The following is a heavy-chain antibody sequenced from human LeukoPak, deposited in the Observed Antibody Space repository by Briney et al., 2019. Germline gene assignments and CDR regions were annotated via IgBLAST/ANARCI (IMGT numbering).Heavy chain of an antibody. CDR3: AYCGGDCYSDIWFDP. CDR2: IIPIFGTA. CDR1: GGTFSSYA. V-gene: IGHV1-69*01. Sequence: GSSVKVSCKASGGTFSSYAISWVRQAPGQGLEWMGGIIPIFGTANYAQKFQGRATITADESTSTAYMELSSLRSEDTAVYYCAYCGGDCYSDIWFDPWGQGTLVTVSS. J-gene: IGHJ5*02. D-gene: IGHD2-21*02.